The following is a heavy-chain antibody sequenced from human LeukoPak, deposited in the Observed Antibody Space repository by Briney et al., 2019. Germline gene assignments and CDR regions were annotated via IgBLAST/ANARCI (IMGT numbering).Heavy chain of an antibody. J-gene: IGHJ4*02. CDR2: ISGSGGST. CDR3: AKVGYCSSTSCYGRAY. CDR1: EFTFSSYA. D-gene: IGHD2-2*01. Sequence: GGSLRLSCAGSEFTFSSYAMNWVRQAPGKGLEWVSAISGSGGSTYYADSVKGRFTISRDNSKNTLYLQMNSLRAEDTAVYYCAKVGYCSSTSCYGRAYWGQGTLVTVSS. V-gene: IGHV3-23*01.